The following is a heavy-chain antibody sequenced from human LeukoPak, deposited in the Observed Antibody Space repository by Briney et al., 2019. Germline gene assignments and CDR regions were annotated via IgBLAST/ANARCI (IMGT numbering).Heavy chain of an antibody. J-gene: IGHJ5*02. V-gene: IGHV3-48*03. D-gene: IGHD3-3*01. Sequence: PGGSLRLSCAASGFTFSSYEMNGVRQAPGRGLEWVSYISTSGSTRYYADSVKGRFTISRDNAKNSLYLQMNSLRAEDTSVYYCVREDFDWFVTWGQGTLVTVSS. CDR2: ISTSGSTR. CDR3: VREDFDWFVT. CDR1: GFTFSSYE.